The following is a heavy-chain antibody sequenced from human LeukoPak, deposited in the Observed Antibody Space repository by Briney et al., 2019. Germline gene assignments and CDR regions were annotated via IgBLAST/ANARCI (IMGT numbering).Heavy chain of an antibody. J-gene: IGHJ4*02. V-gene: IGHV3-23*01. Sequence: PGGSLRLSCAASGFTFSSYAMSWVRQAPGKGLEWVSAISGSGGSTYYADSVKGRFTTSRDNSKNTLYLQMNSLRAEDTAVYYCANLIAAAGFYFDYWGQGTLVTVSS. CDR3: ANLIAAAGFYFDY. D-gene: IGHD6-13*01. CDR2: ISGSGGST. CDR1: GFTFSSYA.